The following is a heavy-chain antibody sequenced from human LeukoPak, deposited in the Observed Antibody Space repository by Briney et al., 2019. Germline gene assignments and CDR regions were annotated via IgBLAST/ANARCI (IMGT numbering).Heavy chain of an antibody. Sequence: LXXSCAAXXXXXXXXXMSWXRXAXGKXLXXVSAIIGSGGSTYYADSVKGRFTISRDNSKNTPYLQMNSLRAEDTAVYYCATEWELPTDLFDYWGQGTLVTVSS. D-gene: IGHD1-26*01. CDR2: IIGSGGST. CDR1: XXXXXXXX. V-gene: IGHV3-23*01. J-gene: IGHJ4*02. CDR3: ATEWELPTDLFDY.